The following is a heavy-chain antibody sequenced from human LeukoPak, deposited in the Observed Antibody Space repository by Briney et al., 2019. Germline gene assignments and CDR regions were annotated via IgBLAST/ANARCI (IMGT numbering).Heavy chain of an antibody. Sequence: PGGSLRLSCAASEFTFSSYAMQWVRQAPGKGLEWVSGISASGGSTWYADSVKGRFTISRDNSKNTLYLQMSSLRAEDTALYYCAKSGMYDYGDYWDWGQGTLVTVSS. V-gene: IGHV3-23*01. CDR3: AKSGMYDYGDYWD. CDR2: ISASGGST. D-gene: IGHD4-17*01. CDR1: EFTFSSYA. J-gene: IGHJ4*02.